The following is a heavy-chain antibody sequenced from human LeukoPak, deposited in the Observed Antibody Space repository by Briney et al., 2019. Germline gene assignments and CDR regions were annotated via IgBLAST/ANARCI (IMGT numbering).Heavy chain of an antibody. D-gene: IGHD3-16*02. CDR3: VRDNHDYVWGSYRNGFDP. CDR2: IIPIFGTA. Sequence: GASVKVSCKASGGTFSSYAISWVRQAPGQGLEWMGGIIPIFGTANYAQKFQGRVTITADKSTSTAYMELSSLRSEDTAVYYCVRDNHDYVWGSYRNGFDPWGQGTLVTVSS. V-gene: IGHV1-69*06. CDR1: GGTFSSYA. J-gene: IGHJ5*02.